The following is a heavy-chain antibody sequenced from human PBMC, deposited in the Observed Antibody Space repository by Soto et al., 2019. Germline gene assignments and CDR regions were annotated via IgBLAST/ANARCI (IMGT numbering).Heavy chain of an antibody. J-gene: IGHJ6*02. D-gene: IGHD2-2*01. CDR1: GFTFSDNA. Sequence: LRLSCGASGFTFSDNAMTWVRQAPGKGLEWVSSISDDGDSTYYADSVKGRFAVSRDNSKNTLFLHMNSLGAEDTAVYYCAKSLSTAVNYGLDVWGQGTSVTVSS. CDR3: AKSLSTAVNYGLDV. CDR2: ISDDGDST. V-gene: IGHV3-23*01.